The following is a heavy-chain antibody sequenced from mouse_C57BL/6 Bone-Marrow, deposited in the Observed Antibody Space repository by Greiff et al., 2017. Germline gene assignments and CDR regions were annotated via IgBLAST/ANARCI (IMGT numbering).Heavy chain of an antibody. CDR2: ISSGGSYT. CDR3: ARTTTVVDYAMDY. D-gene: IGHD1-1*01. CDR1: GFTFSSYG. V-gene: IGHV5-6*01. J-gene: IGHJ4*01. Sequence: EVNLVESGGDLVKPGGSLKLSCAASGFTFSSYGMSWVRQTPDKRLEWVATISSGGSYTYYPDSVKGRFTISRDNAKNTLYLQMSSLKSEDTAMYYCARTTTVVDYAMDYWGQGTSVTVSS.